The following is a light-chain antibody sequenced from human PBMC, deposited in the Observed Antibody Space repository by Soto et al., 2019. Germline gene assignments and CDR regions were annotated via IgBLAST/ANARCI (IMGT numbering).Light chain of an antibody. J-gene: IGKJ3*01. Sequence: EIVLTQTPGTLSLSLGDRATLTCRASQSVSSNFLAWYQRRPGQAPRLLIYRASSRATGIPDRFSGSGSGTDFNLTISRLEPEDFAVYYCQQYGSPPPTFGPGTKVDLK. V-gene: IGKV3-20*01. CDR2: RAS. CDR3: QQYGSPPPT. CDR1: QSVSSNF.